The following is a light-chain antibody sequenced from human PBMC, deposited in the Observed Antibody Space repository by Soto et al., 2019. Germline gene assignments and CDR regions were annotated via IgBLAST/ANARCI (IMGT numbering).Light chain of an antibody. V-gene: IGKV1-39*01. J-gene: IGKJ2*01. CDR2: AAS. CDR3: QHSYSPLYT. CDR1: QIINTY. Sequence: DIQMTQSPSSLSASVGDRVTITCRASQIINTYLNWYQQKPGKAPKLLIFAASSSQSVVPSMFSGSGSGTDFTLTISSLQPEDVASYYCQHSYSPLYTFGQGTKLEI.